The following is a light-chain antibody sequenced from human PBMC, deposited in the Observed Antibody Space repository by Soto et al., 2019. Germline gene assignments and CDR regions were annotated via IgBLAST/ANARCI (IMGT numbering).Light chain of an antibody. J-gene: IGLJ1*01. CDR1: SSNIGSRT. Sequence: QSALTQPPSASGAPGQRVTISCSGSSSNIGSRTVNWYQQLPGTAPKLLISNNNQRPSGVPDRFSGSKSGTSASLAISGLQSEDEADYHCAAWDDSLNAYVFGIGTKVTVL. CDR3: AAWDDSLNAYV. CDR2: NNN. V-gene: IGLV1-44*01.